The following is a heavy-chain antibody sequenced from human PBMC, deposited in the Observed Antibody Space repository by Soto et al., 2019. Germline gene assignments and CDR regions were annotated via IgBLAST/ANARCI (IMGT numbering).Heavy chain of an antibody. CDR1: GGSISSSSYY. V-gene: IGHV4-39*01. D-gene: IGHD3-22*01. CDR3: ARQSMWTYYYDSSGYRGDY. CDR2: IYYSGST. J-gene: IGHJ4*02. Sequence: QLQLQESGPGLVKPSETLSLTCTVSGGSISSSSYYWGWIRQPPGKGLEWIGSIYYSGSTYYNPSLKSRVTISVDTSKNQFSLKLSSVTAADTAVYYCARQSMWTYYYDSSGYRGDYWGQGTLVTVSS.